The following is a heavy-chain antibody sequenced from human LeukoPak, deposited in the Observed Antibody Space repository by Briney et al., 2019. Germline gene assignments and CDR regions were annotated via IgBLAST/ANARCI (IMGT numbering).Heavy chain of an antibody. CDR3: GIVVVVAATPYFDY. Sequence: SETLSLTCTVSGGSISSYYWGWIRQPPGKGLEWIGSIYYSGSTYYNPSLKSRVTISVDTSKNQFSLKLSSVTAADTAVYYCGIVVVVAATPYFDYWGQGTLVTVSS. J-gene: IGHJ4*02. V-gene: IGHV4-39*01. D-gene: IGHD2-15*01. CDR2: IYYSGST. CDR1: GGSISSYY.